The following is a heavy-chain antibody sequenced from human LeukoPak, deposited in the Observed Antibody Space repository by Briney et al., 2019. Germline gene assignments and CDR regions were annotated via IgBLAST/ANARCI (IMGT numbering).Heavy chain of an antibody. CDR2: ISSSGRTM. J-gene: IGHJ4*02. Sequence: GGSLRLSCAASGFIFSSYEMSWVRQAPGKGLEWVSYISSSGRTMYYADSVKGRFTISRDNAKNSLYLQMNSLRAEDTAIYYCARDNYSGSRYFDHWGQGTLVTVSS. CDR3: ARDNYSGSRYFDH. CDR1: GFIFSSYE. V-gene: IGHV3-48*03. D-gene: IGHD1-26*01.